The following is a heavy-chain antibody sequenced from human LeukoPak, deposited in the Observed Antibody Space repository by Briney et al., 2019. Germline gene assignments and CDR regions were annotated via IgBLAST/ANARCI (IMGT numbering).Heavy chain of an antibody. CDR2: ITSSGPDI. CDR1: GFTFSNYN. Sequence: GGSLRLSCAASGFTFSNYNMNWVRQAPGKGLEWVSSITSSGPDIYYAESVKGRFTISRDNAKNSLYLQMNSLRAEDTAVYFCASGSGAPAYYVNPFDYWGQGTLVTVSS. J-gene: IGHJ4*02. D-gene: IGHD3-10*02. CDR3: ASGSGAPAYYVNPFDY. V-gene: IGHV3-21*01.